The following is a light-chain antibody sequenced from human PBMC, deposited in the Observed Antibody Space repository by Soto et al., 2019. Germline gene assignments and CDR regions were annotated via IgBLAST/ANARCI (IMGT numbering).Light chain of an antibody. J-gene: IGLJ2*01. V-gene: IGLV1-40*01. CDR3: QSYDSSRVV. Sequence: QSVLTQPPSVSGAPGQRVTISCTGSSSNIGAGYDVHWYQQLPGTAPKLLIYGNSNRPSGVPDRFSGSKSGTSASLAITGLQAEDEADYYCQSYDSSRVVFGRGTKLTVL. CDR2: GNS. CDR1: SSNIGAGYD.